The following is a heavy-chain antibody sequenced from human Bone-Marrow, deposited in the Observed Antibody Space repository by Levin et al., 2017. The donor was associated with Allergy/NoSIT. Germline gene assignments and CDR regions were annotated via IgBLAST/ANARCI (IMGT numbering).Heavy chain of an antibody. J-gene: IGHJ6*02. V-gene: IGHV4-39*07. D-gene: IGHD4-17*01. CDR3: ARDAVSVTSMEDYYFGMDV. Sequence: SQTLSLTCSVSGVSISGGPYYWGWIRQPPGKGLEWIGSIYYSGATYYTPSLQSRVTISVDTSKNHFSLKLRSVTAADTAVYYCARDAVSVTSMEDYYFGMDVWGQGTTVTVSS. CDR2: IYYSGAT. CDR1: GVSISGGPYY.